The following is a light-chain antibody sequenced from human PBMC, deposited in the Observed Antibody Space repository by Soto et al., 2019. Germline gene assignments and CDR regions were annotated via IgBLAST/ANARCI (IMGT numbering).Light chain of an antibody. CDR2: RNS. V-gene: IGLV1-47*01. CDR3: ASWDDRLTVV. J-gene: IGLJ2*01. CDR1: SSNIGTGY. Sequence: QPVLTQPPSASGTPGQTVTISCSGSSSNIGTGYVYWYQQRPGSAPKFLIYRNSLRPSGVPDRFSGSKSGTSASLAIGGLRSEDEADYYCASWDDRLTVVFGGGTKLTVL.